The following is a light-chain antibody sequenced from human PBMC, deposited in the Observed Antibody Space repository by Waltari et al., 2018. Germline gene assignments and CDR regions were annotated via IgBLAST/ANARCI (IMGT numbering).Light chain of an antibody. CDR3: QMYVRLPVT. J-gene: IGKJ1*01. CDR2: GAS. CDR1: QRVGTD. Sequence: SRARQRVGTDLAWYQQKPGQAPRLLIFGASNRATGIPDRFSGSGSGTDFSLTISRLEPEDFAVYYCQMYVRLPVTFGHGTRVEIK. V-gene: IGKV3-20*01.